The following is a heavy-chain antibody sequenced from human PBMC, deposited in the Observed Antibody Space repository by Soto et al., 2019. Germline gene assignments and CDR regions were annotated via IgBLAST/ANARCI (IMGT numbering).Heavy chain of an antibody. D-gene: IGHD3-10*01. CDR3: ARGGSTRYYYYYYGMDV. CDR1: GGSISSYY. CDR2: IYYSGST. J-gene: IGHJ6*02. Sequence: LSLTCTVSGGSISSYYWSWIRQPPGKGLEWIGYIYYSGSTNYNPSLKSRVTISVDTSKNQFSLKLSSVTAADTAVYYCARGGSTRYYYYYYGMDVWGQGTTVTVYS. V-gene: IGHV4-59*01.